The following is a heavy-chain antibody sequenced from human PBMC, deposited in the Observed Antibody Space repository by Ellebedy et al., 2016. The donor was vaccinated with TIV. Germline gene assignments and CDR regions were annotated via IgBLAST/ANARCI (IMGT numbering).Heavy chain of an antibody. CDR1: GFTVSSNY. CDR3: ARADILTDLSFDY. V-gene: IGHV3-53*04. CDR2: IYSGANT. D-gene: IGHD3-9*01. J-gene: IGHJ4*02. Sequence: GESLKIPCAASGFTVSSNYMSWVRQAPGKGLEWVSVIYSGANTYYADSVKGRFTISRHNSKNTLYLQMNSLRPEDTAVYYCARADILTDLSFDYWGQGTLVTVSS.